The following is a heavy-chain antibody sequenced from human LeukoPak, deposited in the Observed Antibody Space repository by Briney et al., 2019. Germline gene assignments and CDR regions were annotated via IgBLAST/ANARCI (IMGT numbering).Heavy chain of an antibody. J-gene: IGHJ4*02. Sequence: SETLSLTCSVSGGSIRSYYWSWIRQTPGKGLEWIGYMFYTGGANYNPSLKSRVTISVDTSKNQLSLKLSSVSAADTAVYYCASGERGYSYGPLDYWGQGTLVTVSS. D-gene: IGHD5-18*01. CDR3: ASGERGYSYGPLDY. CDR2: MFYTGGA. V-gene: IGHV4-59*08. CDR1: GGSIRSYY.